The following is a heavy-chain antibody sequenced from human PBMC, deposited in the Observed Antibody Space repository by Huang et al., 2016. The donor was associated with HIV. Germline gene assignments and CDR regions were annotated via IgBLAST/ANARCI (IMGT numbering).Heavy chain of an antibody. Sequence: QVHLVESGGGVVQPGRSLRLLCAASKFPFSDYGMHWVRKAPGKGLEWVAIIADDGSDKFYADSVKGRFTISRDNSKNTLYLQMNNLRPEDTALYYCAKGSYSRGGFFVDYWGQGALVTVTS. CDR2: IADDGSDK. V-gene: IGHV3-30*18. CDR3: AKGSYSRGGFFVDY. J-gene: IGHJ4*02. CDR1: KFPFSDYG. D-gene: IGHD6-19*01.